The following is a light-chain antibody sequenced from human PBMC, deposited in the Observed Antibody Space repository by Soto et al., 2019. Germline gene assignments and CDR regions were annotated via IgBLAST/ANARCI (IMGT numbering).Light chain of an antibody. CDR2: SDD. CDR3: AAWDDNLNGPV. CDR1: SSNIGGNS. J-gene: IGLJ2*01. Sequence: QSALTQPPSASGTPGQRVTISCSGSSSNIGGNSVNWYQHLPGTAPKILMYSDDERPSGVPDRFSGSKSGTSASLAISGLHSEDEADYYCAAWDDNLNGPVFGGGTKVTVL. V-gene: IGLV1-44*01.